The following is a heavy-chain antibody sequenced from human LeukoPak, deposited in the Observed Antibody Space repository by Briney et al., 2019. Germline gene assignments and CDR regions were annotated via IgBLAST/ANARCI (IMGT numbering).Heavy chain of an antibody. CDR1: GFTFSSYS. CDR3: ARVGVVRQITYYFDY. J-gene: IGHJ4*02. Sequence: PGGSLRLSCAASGFTFSSYSMNWVRQAPGKGLEWVSSISSSSSYIYYADSVKGRFTISRDNAKNSLYLQMNSLRAEDTAVYYCARVGVVRQITYYFDYWGQGTLVTVSS. CDR2: ISSSSSYI. V-gene: IGHV3-21*01. D-gene: IGHD3-10*01.